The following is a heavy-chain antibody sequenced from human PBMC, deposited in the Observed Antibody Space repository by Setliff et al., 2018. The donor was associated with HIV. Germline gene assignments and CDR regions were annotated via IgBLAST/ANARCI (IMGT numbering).Heavy chain of an antibody. J-gene: IGHJ6*03. D-gene: IGHD3-16*01. CDR1: GGTFSSYA. CDR3: ARGGRRSYYYYFHMDV. CDR2: IITIFGKG. Sequence: SVKVSCKASGGTFSSYAINWVRQAPGQGLEWMGGIITIFGKGNYAQKFQGRVTITADESTSTGYMELSSLRSEDTAVYYCARGGRRSYYYYFHMDVWGKGTTVTVSS. V-gene: IGHV1-69*13.